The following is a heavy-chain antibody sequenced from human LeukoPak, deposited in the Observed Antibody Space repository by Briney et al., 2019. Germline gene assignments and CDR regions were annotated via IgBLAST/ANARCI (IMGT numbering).Heavy chain of an antibody. J-gene: IGHJ6*02. CDR1: GFTFSSYS. V-gene: IGHV3-7*01. CDR2: IKQDGSEK. CDR3: ARDGLEDV. Sequence: GGSLRLSCAASGFTFSSYSMNWVRQAPGKGLEWVANIKQDGSEKYYVDSVKGRFTISRDNAYNSLYLQMNSLRAEDTAVYYCARDGLEDVWGQGTTVTVSS. D-gene: IGHD5/OR15-5a*01.